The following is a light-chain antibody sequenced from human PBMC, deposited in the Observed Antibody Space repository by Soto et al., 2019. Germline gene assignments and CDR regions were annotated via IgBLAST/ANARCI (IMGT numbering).Light chain of an antibody. Sequence: EIVLTQSPATLSLSPGEKATLSCRASQSVSSYLAWYQQKPGQAPTLLIHGASNRATGIPARFSGSGSGTTFSLTIRRVESEDIAVYYCQHRGNWPRTFGQGTKLEIK. J-gene: IGKJ2*01. V-gene: IGKV3-11*01. CDR3: QHRGNWPRT. CDR1: QSVSSY. CDR2: GAS.